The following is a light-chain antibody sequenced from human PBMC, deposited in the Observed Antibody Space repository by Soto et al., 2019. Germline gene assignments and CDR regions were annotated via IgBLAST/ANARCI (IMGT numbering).Light chain of an antibody. V-gene: IGLV2-14*01. CDR3: SSYTSSSVV. J-gene: IGLJ2*01. CDR2: DVS. Sequence: QSVLTQPASVSGSPGQSITISCTGTSSDVGGYNYVSWYQQHPGKAPKLMIYDVSNRPSGVSNRFSCSKSGNTASLTISGLQAEDEADYYCSSYTSSSVVFGGGTQLTVL. CDR1: SSDVGGYNY.